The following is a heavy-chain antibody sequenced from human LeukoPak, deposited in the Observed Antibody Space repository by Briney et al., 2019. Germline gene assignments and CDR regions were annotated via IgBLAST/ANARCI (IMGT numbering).Heavy chain of an antibody. CDR2: IYPGDSDT. D-gene: IGHD1-26*01. CDR1: GYIFTTYW. CDR3: ARHRIVVATKSDYDI. V-gene: IGHV5-51*01. Sequence: GESLKISCKGSGYIFTTYWIAWVRQMPEKGLECMGIIYPGDSDTRYSPSFQGQVTISADKSISTAYLQWSSLKASDTAMYYCARHRIVVATKSDYDIWGQGTMVTVSS. J-gene: IGHJ3*02.